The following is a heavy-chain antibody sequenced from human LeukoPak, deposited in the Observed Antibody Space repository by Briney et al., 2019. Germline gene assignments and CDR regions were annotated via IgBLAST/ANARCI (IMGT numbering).Heavy chain of an antibody. D-gene: IGHD3-16*01. CDR2: ISSSGSTI. V-gene: IGHV3-48*03. J-gene: IGHJ4*02. CDR1: GFTFSSYA. CDR3: ARVGAYAAVNC. Sequence: GGSLRLSCAASGFTFSSYAMHWARQAPGKGLEWVSYISSSGSTIYYADSVEGRFTISRDNAKNSLYLQMNSLRAEDTGVYYCARVGAYAAVNCWGQGTRVTVSS.